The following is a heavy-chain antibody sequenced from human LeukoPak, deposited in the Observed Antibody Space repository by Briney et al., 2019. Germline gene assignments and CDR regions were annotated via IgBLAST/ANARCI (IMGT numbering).Heavy chain of an antibody. CDR1: GYTFTDYY. D-gene: IGHD2-8*01. CDR2: NDPKSGGT. CDR3: ARGFSYTNF. Sequence: ASVKVSCKAHGYTFTDYYIHWVRQAPGQGLEWMGWNDPKSGGTNYAQKFQGRVTMTRDTSISTAYMELGRLTSDDTAVYYCARGFSYTNFWGQGTLVTVSS. J-gene: IGHJ4*02. V-gene: IGHV1-2*02.